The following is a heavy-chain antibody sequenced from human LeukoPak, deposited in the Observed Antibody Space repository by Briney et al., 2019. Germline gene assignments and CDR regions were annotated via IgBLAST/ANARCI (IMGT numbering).Heavy chain of an antibody. Sequence: YTSGSTNYNPSLKSRVTMSVDTSKNQFSLKLSSVTAADTAVYYCARDLGSSVGYYYYGMDVWGQGTTVTVSS. CDR2: YTSGST. CDR3: ARDLGSSVGYYYYGMDV. V-gene: IGHV4-4*07. D-gene: IGHD6-6*01. J-gene: IGHJ6*02.